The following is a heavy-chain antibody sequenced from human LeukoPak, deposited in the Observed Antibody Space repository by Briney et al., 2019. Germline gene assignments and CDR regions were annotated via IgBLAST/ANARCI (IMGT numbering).Heavy chain of an antibody. D-gene: IGHD2-21*02. CDR3: ARGAYCGGDCFSDD. CDR1: GYTFTGYY. V-gene: IGHV1-2*02. J-gene: IGHJ4*02. CDR2: INPNSGGT. Sequence: ASVKVSCKASGYTFTGYYMHWVRQAPGQGLEWMGWINPNSGGTNHAQKFQGRVTMTRDTSISTAYMELGRLRSDDTAVYYCARGAYCGGDCFSDDWGQGTLVTVSS.